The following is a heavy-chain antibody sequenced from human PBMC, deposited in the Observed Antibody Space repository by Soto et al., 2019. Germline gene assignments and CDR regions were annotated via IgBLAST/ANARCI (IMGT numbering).Heavy chain of an antibody. CDR3: ARDRDYYDSSGYFDY. J-gene: IGHJ4*02. CDR2: IYTSGST. Sequence: SETLSLTCTVSGGSISSYYWSWIRQPAGKGLEWIGRIYTSGSTNYNPSLKSRVTMSVDTSKNQFSLKLSSVTAADTAVYYCARDRDYYDSSGYFDYWGQGTLVTVSS. V-gene: IGHV4-4*07. D-gene: IGHD3-22*01. CDR1: GGSISSYY.